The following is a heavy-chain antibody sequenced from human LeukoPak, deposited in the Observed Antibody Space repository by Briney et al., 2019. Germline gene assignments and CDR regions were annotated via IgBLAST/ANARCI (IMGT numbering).Heavy chain of an antibody. CDR1: GFTFSSYK. J-gene: IGHJ4*02. CDR2: IHSGGSDV. V-gene: IGHV3-21*06. CDR3: ARGHYDILTGNYKWTPDY. Sequence: GGSLRLSCAASGFTFSSYKMNWVRQAPGRGLEWVSSIHSGGSDVYYADSVKGRFTVSRDNAKNSLFLQMNSLRAEDAALYYCARGHYDILTGNYKWTPDYWGQGTLVTVSS. D-gene: IGHD3-9*01.